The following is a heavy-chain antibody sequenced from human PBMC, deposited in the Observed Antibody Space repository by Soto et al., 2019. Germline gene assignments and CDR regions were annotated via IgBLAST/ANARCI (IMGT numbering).Heavy chain of an antibody. CDR1: GVSINRVDYY. J-gene: IGHJ4*02. Sequence: QVRLQESGPELVRPSQTLSLTCSVSGVSINRVDYYWSWIRQSPGRGLEWIGSIYYNGDTNYNPSLGSRVNMSVDTSKNPFFLDLPSVVAADTAVSFCAREGGDFVQVPYYWGQGTLITVSS. CDR2: IYYNGDT. V-gene: IGHV4-30-4*01. CDR3: AREGGDFVQVPYY. D-gene: IGHD3-3*01.